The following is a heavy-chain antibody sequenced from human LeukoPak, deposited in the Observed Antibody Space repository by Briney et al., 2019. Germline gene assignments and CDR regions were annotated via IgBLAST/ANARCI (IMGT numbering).Heavy chain of an antibody. Sequence: GGTLRLSCTASGFTFSSYGMSWVRQAPGKGVEWVSAISGSGGDTYYADSVEGRFTISRDNSKNTLYLQMNSLRAEDTAVYYCAKKMHSKAKYWAAFPIWGQGTMVTVSS. CDR1: GFTFSSYG. CDR3: AKKMHSKAKYWAAFPI. V-gene: IGHV3-23*01. D-gene: IGHD2-15*01. CDR2: ISGSGGDT. J-gene: IGHJ3*02.